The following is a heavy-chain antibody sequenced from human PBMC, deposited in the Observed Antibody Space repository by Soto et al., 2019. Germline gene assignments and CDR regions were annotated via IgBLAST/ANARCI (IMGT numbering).Heavy chain of an antibody. CDR1: GGTFSSYA. Sequence: ASVKVSCKASGGTFSSYAISWVRQAPGQGLEWMGGIIPIFGTANYAQKFQGRVTITADESTSTAYMELSSLRSEDTAVYYGARSQGEEQQLIKPDYYYGMDVWGQGTTVTVSS. CDR3: ARSQGEEQQLIKPDYYYGMDV. CDR2: IIPIFGTA. V-gene: IGHV1-69*13. D-gene: IGHD6-13*01. J-gene: IGHJ6*02.